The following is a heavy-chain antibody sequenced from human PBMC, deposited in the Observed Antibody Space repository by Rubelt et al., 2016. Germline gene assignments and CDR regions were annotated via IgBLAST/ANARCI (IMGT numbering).Heavy chain of an antibody. J-gene: IGHJ4*02. CDR1: GGSISSSSYY. CDR2: TYYRWST. D-gene: IGHD3-10*01. CDR3: ARVIGELLVFDY. V-gene: IGHV4-39*07. Sequence: QLQLQESGPGLVKPSETLSLTCTVSGGSISSSSYYWGWIRQPPGKGLEGIGSTYYRWSTYYTPALRSRVAISVDTSKNQFSLKLSSVTAADTAVYYCARVIGELLVFDYWGQGTLVTVSS.